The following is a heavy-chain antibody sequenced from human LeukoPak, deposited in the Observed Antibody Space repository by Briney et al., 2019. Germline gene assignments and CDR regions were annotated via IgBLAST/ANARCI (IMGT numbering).Heavy chain of an antibody. J-gene: IGHJ6*03. CDR3: ARGAGTTVYYMDV. V-gene: IGHV3-30*01. CDR2: ISPDGSNK. Sequence: PGRSLRLSCAASGFTFSDYAMHWVRQAPGKGLEWVAVISPDGSNKYYADPVKGQFTISRDNSKDTLSLQMNSLRPEDTAVYYCARGAGTTVYYMDVWGKGTTVTVSS. D-gene: IGHD1-7*01. CDR1: GFTFSDYA.